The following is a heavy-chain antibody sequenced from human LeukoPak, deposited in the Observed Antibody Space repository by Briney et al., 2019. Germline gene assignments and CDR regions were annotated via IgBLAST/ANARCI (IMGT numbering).Heavy chain of an antibody. D-gene: IGHD3-3*01. CDR1: GFTFSSYG. CDR2: ISYDGSNK. V-gene: IGHV3-30*18. Sequence: GGSLRLSCAASGFTFSSYGMHWVRRAPGKGLEWVAVISYDGSNKYYADSVKGRFTISRDNSKNTLYLQMNSLRAEDTAVFYCAKSPLYYDFWSGNDYWGQGTLVTVSS. CDR3: AKSPLYYDFWSGNDY. J-gene: IGHJ4*02.